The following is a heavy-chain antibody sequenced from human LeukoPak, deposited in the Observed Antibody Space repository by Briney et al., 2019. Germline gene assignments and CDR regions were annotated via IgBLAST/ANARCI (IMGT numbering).Heavy chain of an antibody. CDR2: ISGSGGST. CDR1: GFTFSSYG. CDR3: ARDLRNWDGGAYFDY. J-gene: IGHJ4*02. D-gene: IGHD1-1*01. V-gene: IGHV3-23*01. Sequence: GGSLRLSCAASGFTFSSYGMSWVRQAPGKGLEWVSAISGSGGSTYYADSVKGRFTISRDNSKNSLSLQMNSLRAEDTAVYYCARDLRNWDGGAYFDYWGQGTLVTVSS.